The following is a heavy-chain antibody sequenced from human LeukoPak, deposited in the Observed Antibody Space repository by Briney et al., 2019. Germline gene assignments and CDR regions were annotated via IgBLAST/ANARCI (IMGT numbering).Heavy chain of an antibody. D-gene: IGHD6-13*01. Sequence: GASVKVSCKASGGTFSSYAISWVGQAPGQGLEWMGRIIPILGIANYAQKFQGRVTITADKSTSTAYMELSSLRSEDTAVYYCASGEGQQLVPNYFQHWGQGTLVTVSS. CDR1: GGTFSSYA. J-gene: IGHJ1*01. V-gene: IGHV1-69*04. CDR2: IIPILGIA. CDR3: ASGEGQQLVPNYFQH.